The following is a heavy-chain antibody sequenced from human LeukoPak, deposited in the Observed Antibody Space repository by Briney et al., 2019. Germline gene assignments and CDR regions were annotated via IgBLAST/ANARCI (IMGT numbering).Heavy chain of an antibody. CDR2: ISSSSSYI. V-gene: IGHV3-21*01. D-gene: IGHD3-9*01. Sequence: GGSLRLSCAASGFTFSSYSMNWVRQAPGKGLEWVSSISSSSSYIYYADSVKGRFTISRDNAKNSLYPQMNSLRAEDTAVYYCARDRGYDILTGYYTTAFDIWGQGTMVTVSS. J-gene: IGHJ3*02. CDR1: GFTFSSYS. CDR3: ARDRGYDILTGYYTTAFDI.